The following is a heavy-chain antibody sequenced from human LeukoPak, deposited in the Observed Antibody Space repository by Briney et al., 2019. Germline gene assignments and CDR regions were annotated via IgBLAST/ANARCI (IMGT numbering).Heavy chain of an antibody. D-gene: IGHD2-2*01. CDR3: ARRGGGCSSTSCYRWFDP. CDR1: GGSISSGGYS. V-gene: IGHV4-31*11. Sequence: PSETLSLTCAVSGGSISSGGYSWSWIRQPPGKGLEWIGYIYYSGSTYYNPSLKSRVTISVDMSKNQFSLKLSSVTAADTAVYYCARRGGGCSSTSCYRWFDPWGQGTLVTVSS. J-gene: IGHJ5*02. CDR2: IYYSGST.